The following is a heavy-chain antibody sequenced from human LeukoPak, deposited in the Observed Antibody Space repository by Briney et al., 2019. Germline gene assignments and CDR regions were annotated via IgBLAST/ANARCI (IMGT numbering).Heavy chain of an antibody. Sequence: GGSLRLSCAASGFTFSLYAMTWVRQAPGTGLEWVSTFSGGGGSTYYADSVKGRFTISRDNSKNTLYLQMNSLRGEGTAVYYCARALHSNSWSHDAFDIWGQGTMVTVSS. CDR1: GFTFSLYA. CDR2: FSGGGGST. CDR3: ARALHSNSWSHDAFDI. J-gene: IGHJ3*02. V-gene: IGHV3-23*01. D-gene: IGHD6-13*01.